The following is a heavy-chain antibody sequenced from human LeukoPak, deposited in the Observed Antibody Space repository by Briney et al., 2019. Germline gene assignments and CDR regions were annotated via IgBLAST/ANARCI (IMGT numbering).Heavy chain of an antibody. Sequence: SVKVSCKASGGTFSSYAISWVRQAPGQGLEWMGGIIPIFGTADYAQKFQGRVTMTRNTSISTAYMELSSLRSEDTAVYYCARGRENLIWGQGTMVTVSS. V-gene: IGHV1-69*05. CDR3: ARGRENLI. CDR1: GGTFSSYA. CDR2: IIPIFGTA. J-gene: IGHJ3*02.